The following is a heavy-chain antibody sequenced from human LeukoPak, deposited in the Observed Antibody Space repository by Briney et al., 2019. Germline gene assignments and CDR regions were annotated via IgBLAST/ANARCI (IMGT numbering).Heavy chain of an antibody. J-gene: IGHJ4*02. CDR3: ARGSRNHFDF. V-gene: IGHV1-2*02. Sequence: ASVAVSCRASGYTCTGYYVHWGPRAPGQGLEWMGWINPNSGCTNYAQKFQGRVTMTRDTSITTAYTELSSLRYDDTAVYYCARGSRNHFDFWGQGTLVTVSS. CDR2: INPNSGCT. CDR1: GYTCTGYY. D-gene: IGHD2-15*01.